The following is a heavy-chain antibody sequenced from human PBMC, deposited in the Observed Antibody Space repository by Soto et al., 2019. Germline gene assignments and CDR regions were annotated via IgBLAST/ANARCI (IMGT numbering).Heavy chain of an antibody. Sequence: ASVKVSCKAPGYTFTDYFMHWVRQAPGQGLEWMGWINPNSGGTNYAQKFQGRVTMTRDTSISTAYMQLSRLRSDDTVVYYCAIDSVGGYPNAFDVWGRRTMDSVS. V-gene: IGHV1-2*02. J-gene: IGHJ3*01. CDR1: GYTFTDYF. CDR3: AIDSVGGYPNAFDV. D-gene: IGHD1-26*01. CDR2: INPNSGGT.